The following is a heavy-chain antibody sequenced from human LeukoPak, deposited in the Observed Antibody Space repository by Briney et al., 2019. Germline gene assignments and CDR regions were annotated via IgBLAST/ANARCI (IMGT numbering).Heavy chain of an antibody. Sequence: PGGSLRLSCAASGFTFSSYAMSWVRQAPGKGLGWVSAISGSGGSTYYADSVTGRFTISRDNSKNTLYLQMNSLRAEDTAVYYCAKGLPLHYSGSSSEILPLDYWGQGTLVTVSS. CDR3: AKGLPLHYSGSSSEILPLDY. J-gene: IGHJ4*02. D-gene: IGHD1-26*01. V-gene: IGHV3-23*01. CDR1: GFTFSSYA. CDR2: ISGSGGST.